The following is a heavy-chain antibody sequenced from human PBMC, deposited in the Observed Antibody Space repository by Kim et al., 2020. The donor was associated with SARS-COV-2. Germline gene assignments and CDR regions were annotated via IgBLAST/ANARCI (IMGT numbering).Heavy chain of an antibody. V-gene: IGHV4-59*08. CDR2: IYYSGST. CDR1: GGSISSYY. Sequence: SETLSLTCTVSGGSISSYYWSWIRQPPGKGLEWIGYIYYSGSTNYNPSLKSRVTISVDTSKNQFSLKLSSVTAADTAVYYCARLPAGGYFSYNYYYYGMDVWGQGTTVTVSS. D-gene: IGHD2-21*02. CDR3: ARLPAGGYFSYNYYYYGMDV. J-gene: IGHJ6*02.